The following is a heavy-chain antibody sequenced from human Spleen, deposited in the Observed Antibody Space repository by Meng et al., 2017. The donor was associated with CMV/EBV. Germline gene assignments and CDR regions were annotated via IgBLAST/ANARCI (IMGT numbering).Heavy chain of an antibody. V-gene: IGHV4-34*01. D-gene: IGHD5-18*01. CDR1: GGSFSGYY. Sequence: SETLSLTCAVYGGSFSGYYWSWMRQPPGGRLEWIGEINHSGSATYNPSLKSRVTISVDTSKDQFSLRLTSLTAADTAVYYCARSARGYFLRDQGHYSDSWGQGTLVTVSS. CDR3: ARSARGYFLRDQGHYSDS. CDR2: INHSGSA. J-gene: IGHJ4*02.